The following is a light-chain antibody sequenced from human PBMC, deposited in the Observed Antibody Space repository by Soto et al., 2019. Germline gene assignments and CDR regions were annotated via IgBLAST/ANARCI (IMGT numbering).Light chain of an antibody. CDR1: SSDAGAYNF. V-gene: IGLV2-14*01. J-gene: IGLJ2*01. CDR2: EVS. Sequence: QSALTQPASVSGSPGQSITISCTGTSSDAGAYNFVSWYQQFPGKAPKLMIYEVSNRPSGVSDRFSGSKSGNTASLIISGLQAEDEADYYCSSQTGSATVLFGGGTK. CDR3: SSQTGSATVL.